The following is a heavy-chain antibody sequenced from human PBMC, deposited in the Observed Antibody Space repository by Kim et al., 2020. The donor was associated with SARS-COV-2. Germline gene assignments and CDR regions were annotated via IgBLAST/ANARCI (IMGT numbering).Heavy chain of an antibody. Sequence: SRVTISVDTSKTQFSLKLSSVTAADTAVYYCARVRRSPGYYYDSSGNFDYWGQGTLVTVSS. J-gene: IGHJ4*02. D-gene: IGHD3-22*01. V-gene: IGHV4-39*07. CDR3: ARVRRSPGYYYDSSGNFDY.